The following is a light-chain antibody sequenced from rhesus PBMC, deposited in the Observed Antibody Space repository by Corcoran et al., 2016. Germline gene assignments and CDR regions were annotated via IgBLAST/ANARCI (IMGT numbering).Light chain of an antibody. J-gene: IGKJ4*01. Sequence: EIVMTQSPATLSLSPGERATLSCRASQSVSSNLAWYQQKPGQAPSPHFYGTTNRATGIPDRFSGSGAGTDFTLTISSLEPEDFAVYYCQQFNNWPLTFGGGTKVEIK. CDR2: GTT. CDR3: QQFNNWPLT. V-gene: IGKV3-42*03. CDR1: QSVSSN.